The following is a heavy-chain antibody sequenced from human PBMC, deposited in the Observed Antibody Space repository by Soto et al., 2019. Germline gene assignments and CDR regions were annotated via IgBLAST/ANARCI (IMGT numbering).Heavy chain of an antibody. D-gene: IGHD6-6*01. CDR3: ARADEYSSSCLSY. J-gene: IGHJ4*02. CDR1: GGSISTGGYY. CDR2: IHYSGTT. V-gene: IGHV4-31*03. Sequence: SETLSLTCTVSGGSISTGGYYWTWIRHLPGKGLEWIANIHYSGTTYYSPSLKSRAFISLDTSKNHFSLNLTSLTAADTAVYYCARADEYSSSCLSYWGQGTLVTVSS.